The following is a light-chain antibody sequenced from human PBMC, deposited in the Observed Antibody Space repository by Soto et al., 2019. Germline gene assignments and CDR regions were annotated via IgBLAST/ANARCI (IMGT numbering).Light chain of an antibody. CDR1: QSVSSY. CDR3: QQRGKWPIT. V-gene: IGKV3-11*01. CDR2: DAS. Sequence: EIVLTQSPATLSLSPGERTTLSCRASQSVSSYLAWYQQKPGQAPRFLIYDASNRATGIPARFSASGSGTDFTLTISSLEPEDFAVYYCQQRGKWPITFGQGTRLEI. J-gene: IGKJ5*01.